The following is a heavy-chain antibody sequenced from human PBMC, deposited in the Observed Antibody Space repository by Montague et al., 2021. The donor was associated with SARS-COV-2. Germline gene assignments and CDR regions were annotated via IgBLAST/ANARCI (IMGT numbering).Heavy chain of an antibody. Sequence: SETLSLTCTVSGGSINKYYWHWIRQPPGKGLEWIGYIYYSGNNNHNLSLKSRVTFSVDTSRNQFSLKLTSVTAADTAVYFCARGYVEDSWSACSGNNYYMDVWGNGTTVTVSS. CDR3: ARGYVEDSWSACSGNNYYMDV. CDR2: IYYSGNN. D-gene: IGHD3-3*01. J-gene: IGHJ6*03. V-gene: IGHV4-59*01. CDR1: GGSINKYY.